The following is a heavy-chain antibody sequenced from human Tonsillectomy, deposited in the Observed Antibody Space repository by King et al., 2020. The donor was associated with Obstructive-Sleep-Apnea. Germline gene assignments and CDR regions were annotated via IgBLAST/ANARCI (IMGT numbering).Heavy chain of an antibody. Sequence: VQLVESGGGLVQPGGSLRLSCAASGFTFSSYWMHWVRQATGKGLVWVSRINSDGSSTSYADSVKGRFTISRDNAKNTLYLQMNSLRAEDTAVYYCARGSGGSYVVVYWGQGTLVTVSS. J-gene: IGHJ4*02. D-gene: IGHD1-26*01. V-gene: IGHV3-74*01. CDR1: GFTFSSYW. CDR3: ARGSGGSYVVVY. CDR2: INSDGSST.